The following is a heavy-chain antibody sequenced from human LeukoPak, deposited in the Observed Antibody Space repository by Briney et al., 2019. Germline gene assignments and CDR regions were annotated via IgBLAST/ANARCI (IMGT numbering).Heavy chain of an antibody. Sequence: GGSLRLSCAASGFTFSDYWMSWVRQAPGKGPEWVANIKEDGSEKYYVDSVEGRFTVSRDNAKSSLYLQMNSLRPEDTAVYYCARDPAAWDYWGQGTLVTVSS. CDR3: ARDPAAWDY. CDR1: GFTFSDYW. CDR2: IKEDGSEK. D-gene: IGHD6-13*01. J-gene: IGHJ4*02. V-gene: IGHV3-7*01.